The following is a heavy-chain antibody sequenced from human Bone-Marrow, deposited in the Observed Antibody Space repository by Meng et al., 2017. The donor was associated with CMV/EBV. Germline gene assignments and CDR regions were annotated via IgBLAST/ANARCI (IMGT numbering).Heavy chain of an antibody. D-gene: IGHD6-13*01. CDR1: GFTFSSYS. V-gene: IGHV3-21*04. CDR2: ISSSSSYI. CDR3: AKDPPGIAAAGPYFDY. J-gene: IGHJ4*02. Sequence: GESLKISCAASGFTFSSYSMNWVRQAPGKGLEWVSSISSSSSYIYYADSVKGRFTISRDNAKNSLYLQMNSLRAEDTAVYYCAKDPPGIAAAGPYFDYWGQGTLVTVSS.